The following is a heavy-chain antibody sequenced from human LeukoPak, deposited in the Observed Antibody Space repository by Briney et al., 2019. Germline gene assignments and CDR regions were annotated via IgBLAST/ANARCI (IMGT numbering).Heavy chain of an antibody. CDR3: VKDRRYFDWLYHFDP. D-gene: IGHD3-9*01. V-gene: IGHV3-23*01. Sequence: GGSLRLSCAASGFTFSSYAMSWVRQAPGKGLEWVSAISGSGGSTYYADSVKGRFTISRDNSKNTLYLQMNSLRAEDTAVYYCVKDRRYFDWLYHFDPWGQGTLVTVSS. J-gene: IGHJ5*02. CDR2: ISGSGGST. CDR1: GFTFSSYA.